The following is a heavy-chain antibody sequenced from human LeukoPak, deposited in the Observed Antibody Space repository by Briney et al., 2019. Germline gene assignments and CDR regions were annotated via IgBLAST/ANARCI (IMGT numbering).Heavy chain of an antibody. V-gene: IGHV3-7*01. D-gene: IGHD6-19*01. CDR1: RFTFSSYW. CDR2: IKQDGSEK. CDR3: ARHSSGWYYYYYYMDV. Sequence: GGSLRLSCAASRFTFSSYWMSWVRQAPGKGLEGVANIKQDGSEKYYVDSVKGRFTISRDNAKNSLYLQMNSLRAEDTAVYYCARHSSGWYYYYYYMDVWGKETTVTVSS. J-gene: IGHJ6*03.